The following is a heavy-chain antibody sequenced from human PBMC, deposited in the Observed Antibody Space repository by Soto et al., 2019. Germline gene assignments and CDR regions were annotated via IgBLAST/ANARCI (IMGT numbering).Heavy chain of an antibody. CDR1: GFTFSSYA. D-gene: IGHD4-17*01. CDR2: ISGSGGRT. V-gene: IGHV3-23*01. CDR3: AKLTLPTYGDYVYYFDY. J-gene: IGHJ4*02. Sequence: GGSLRLSCAASGFTFSSYAMSWVRQAPGKGLEWVSAISGSGGRTYYADSVKGRFTISRDNSKNTLYLQMNSLRAEDTAVYYCAKLTLPTYGDYVYYFDYWGQGTLVTVSS.